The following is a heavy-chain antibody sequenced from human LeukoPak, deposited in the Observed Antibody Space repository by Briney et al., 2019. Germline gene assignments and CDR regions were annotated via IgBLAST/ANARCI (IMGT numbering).Heavy chain of an antibody. CDR1: VFTFSSYA. V-gene: IGHV3-23*01. Sequence: GGSLRLSCAASVFTFSSYAMSWVRQAPGKGLEWVSHISDSGITTYYADSVKGRFTISRDNTENTLYLQMNSLRVDDTALYYCATSRGATMVALDYWGQGTLVTVSS. CDR3: ATSRGATMVALDY. CDR2: ISDSGITT. J-gene: IGHJ4*02. D-gene: IGHD5-24*01.